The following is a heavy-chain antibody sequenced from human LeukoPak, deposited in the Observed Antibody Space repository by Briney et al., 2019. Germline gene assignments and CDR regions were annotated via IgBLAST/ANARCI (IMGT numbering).Heavy chain of an antibody. CDR3: ARDVVAATTGFFQH. D-gene: IGHD2-15*01. Sequence: GGSLRLSCSASGFTFSDYHMSWIRQAPGKGLEWLSYISSSSNTLYYADSVKGRFTVSSDNAKNSLYLQMNSLRAEDTAVYYCARDVVAATTGFFQHWGQGILVTVSS. J-gene: IGHJ1*01. CDR1: GFTFSDYH. CDR2: ISSSSNTL. V-gene: IGHV3-11*01.